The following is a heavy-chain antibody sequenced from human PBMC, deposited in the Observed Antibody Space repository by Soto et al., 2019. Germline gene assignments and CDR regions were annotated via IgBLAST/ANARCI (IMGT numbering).Heavy chain of an antibody. J-gene: IGHJ3*02. V-gene: IGHV3-53*01. CDR2: IYPSDTT. D-gene: IGHD3-10*01. CDR3: TRVKMLRGSSQWAFDI. CDR1: EFTVSNTY. Sequence: EVQLVESGGGLIQPGGSLRLSCAASEFTVSNTYMTWVRQAPGKGLEWVSVIYPSDTTYYTDSVKGRFIVSRDNSENTVHLQMNNLRGEDTAQYYCTRVKMLRGSSQWAFDIWGQGTAVTVS.